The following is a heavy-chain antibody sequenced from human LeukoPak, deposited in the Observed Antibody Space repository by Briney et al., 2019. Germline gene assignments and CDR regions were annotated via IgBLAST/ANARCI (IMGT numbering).Heavy chain of an antibody. V-gene: IGHV1-69*05. D-gene: IGHD5-18*01. CDR1: GGTFSTYA. Sequence: SVKVSCKASGGTFSTYAITWVRQAPGQGLEWMGGIIPIFGTANYAQKFQDRVTITTDASTSTVYMELTSLRSEDTAVYYCARTPQHSYYYYNMDVWGKGTTVTVAS. CDR2: IIPIFGTA. J-gene: IGHJ6*03. CDR3: ARTPQHSYYYYNMDV.